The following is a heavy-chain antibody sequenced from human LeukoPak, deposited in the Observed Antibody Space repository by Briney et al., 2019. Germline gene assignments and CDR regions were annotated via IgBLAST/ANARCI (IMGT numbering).Heavy chain of an antibody. J-gene: IGHJ4*02. Sequence: GESPKISCKGSGYTFSSYWIGWVRQMPGKGLEWMGIIYPGDSDTRYGPSLQGQVTISVDTSIGTAYLQWSSLKASDTAIYYCARQNDFRLDYWGQGTLVTVSS. CDR2: IYPGDSDT. CDR1: GYTFSSYW. D-gene: IGHD3-3*01. V-gene: IGHV5-51*01. CDR3: ARQNDFRLDY.